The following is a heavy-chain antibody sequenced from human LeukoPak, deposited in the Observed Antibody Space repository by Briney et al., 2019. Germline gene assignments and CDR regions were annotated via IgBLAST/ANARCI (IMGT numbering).Heavy chain of an antibody. D-gene: IGHD6-6*01. CDR3: VKRPGSSSSGTFEY. CDR2: IGGSGADT. Sequence: PGGSLRLSCAPSGFSFSNYAMSWVRQAPGKGLEWVSSIGGSGADTYYPDSVKGRFTISRYNSKNTLFLQMNSLKDEDTAVYYCVKRPGSSSSGTFEYWGQGTLVTVSS. V-gene: IGHV3-23*01. J-gene: IGHJ4*02. CDR1: GFSFSNYA.